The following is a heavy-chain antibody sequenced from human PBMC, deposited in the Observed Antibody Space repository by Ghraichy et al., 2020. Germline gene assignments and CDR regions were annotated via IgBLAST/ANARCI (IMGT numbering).Heavy chain of an antibody. J-gene: IGHJ4*02. V-gene: IGHV3-23*01. D-gene: IGHD1-1*01. Sequence: GGSLRLSCAASGITFNSCAMSWVRQAPGKGRQWVSAIVGSDASTYYADSVRGRFTISRDNSDNTLSLQMNRLRVDDTAMYYCASGTPGSNVRLGYWGQGTLVTVSS. CDR1: GITFNSCA. CDR3: ASGTPGSNVRLGY. CDR2: IVGSDAST.